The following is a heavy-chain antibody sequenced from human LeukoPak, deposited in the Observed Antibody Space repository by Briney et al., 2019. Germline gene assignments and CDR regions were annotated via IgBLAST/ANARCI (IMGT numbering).Heavy chain of an antibody. Sequence: GGSLRLSCAASGFTFSSYSMNWVRQAPGKGLEWVSSISSSSSYIYYADSVKGRFTISRDNAKNSLYLQMNSLRAEDTAVYYCARDRFVVVPAAPGDAFDIWGQGTMVTVSS. CDR1: GFTFSSYS. J-gene: IGHJ3*02. CDR2: ISSSSSYI. CDR3: ARDRFVVVPAAPGDAFDI. D-gene: IGHD2-2*01. V-gene: IGHV3-21*01.